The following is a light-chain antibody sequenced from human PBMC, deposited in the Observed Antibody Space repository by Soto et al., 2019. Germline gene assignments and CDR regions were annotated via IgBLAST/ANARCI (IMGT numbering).Light chain of an antibody. CDR2: AVS. J-gene: IGLJ2*01. CDR3: SSYTSSSTPHVV. V-gene: IGLV2-14*01. Sequence: QSALTQPASVSGSPGQSIAISCTGTGTDVGGYNYVSWYQQHPGKAPKLMIYAVSNRPSGVSNRFSGSKSGNTASLTISGLQAEDEADYYCSSYTSSSTPHVVFGGGTQLTVL. CDR1: GTDVGGYNY.